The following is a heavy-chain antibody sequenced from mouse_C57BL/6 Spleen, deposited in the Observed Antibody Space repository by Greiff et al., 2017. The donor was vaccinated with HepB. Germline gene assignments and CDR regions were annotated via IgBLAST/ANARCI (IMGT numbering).Heavy chain of an antibody. Sequence: VQLQQSGAELVKPGASVKMSCKASGYTFTSYWITWVKQRPGQGLEWIGDIYPGSGSTNCNEKFKSKATLTVDTSSSTAYMQLSSLTSEDSAVYYCARWKDDAMDYWGQGTSVTVSS. V-gene: IGHV1-55*01. CDR3: ARWKDDAMDY. CDR1: GYTFTSYW. J-gene: IGHJ4*01. CDR2: IYPGSGST.